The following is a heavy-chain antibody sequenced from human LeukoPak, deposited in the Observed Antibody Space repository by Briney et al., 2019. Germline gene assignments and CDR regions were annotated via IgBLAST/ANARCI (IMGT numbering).Heavy chain of an antibody. J-gene: IGHJ6*03. CDR2: IYYSGST. CDR1: GGSFSGYY. V-gene: IGHV4-39*01. CDR3: ARHGGDVTHYYHMDV. Sequence: PSETLSLTCAVYGGSFSGYYWGWIRQPPGKDLEWIGSIYYSGSTYYNPSLKSRLTMSVDTSKNQFSLKLSSVTASDTAVYYCARHGGDVTHYYHMDVWGKGTTVTVSS. D-gene: IGHD2-21*02.